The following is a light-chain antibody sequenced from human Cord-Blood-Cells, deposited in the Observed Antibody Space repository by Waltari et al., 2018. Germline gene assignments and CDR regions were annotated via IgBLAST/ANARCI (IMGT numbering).Light chain of an antibody. J-gene: IGLJ3*02. CDR2: GDN. V-gene: IGLV6-57*01. CDR1: SGSIASTN. CDR3: QSYDSSNQV. Sequence: NFMLTQPHSVSDSPGKTVTLSCTRSSGSIASTNVPWYQQRPGSSPNTVIYGDNQRPSGVPDRFSGSIDSSSNSASLTISGLKTEDEADYYCQSYDSSNQVFGGGTKLTVL.